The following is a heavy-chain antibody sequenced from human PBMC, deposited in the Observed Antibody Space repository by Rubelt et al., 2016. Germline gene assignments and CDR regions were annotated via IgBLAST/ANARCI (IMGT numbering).Heavy chain of an antibody. J-gene: IGHJ3*02. V-gene: IGHV3-48*03. CDR3: ARRLRQDDAFAI. Sequence: GKPGGSLRLSCLASGFTFSSYAMSWVRQAPGKGLEWVSYISDSGTTIYYADSVKGRFTISRDNAKNSLYLQMDSLRAEDTAVYYCARRLRQDDAFAIWGQGTLVTVSS. CDR1: GFTFSSYA. CDR2: ISDSGTTI.